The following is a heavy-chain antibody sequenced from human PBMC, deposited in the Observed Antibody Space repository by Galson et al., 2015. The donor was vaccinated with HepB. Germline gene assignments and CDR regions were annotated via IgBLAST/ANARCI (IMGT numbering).Heavy chain of an antibody. CDR1: GFTFGDHA. V-gene: IGHV3-49*04. D-gene: IGHD1-26*01. CDR3: TKNIDRGSQDY. Sequence: SLRLSCAASGFTFGDHAMSWVRQAPGKGLEWVGYIRSKAYGGTAEYATSVKGRFTISRDDSKSSTYLQTNSLKTEDTAIYYCTKNIDRGSQDYWGQGTLVTVSS. J-gene: IGHJ4*02. CDR2: IRSKAYGGTA.